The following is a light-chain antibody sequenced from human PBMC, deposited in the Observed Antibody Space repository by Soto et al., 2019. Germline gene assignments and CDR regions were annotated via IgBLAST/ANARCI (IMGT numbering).Light chain of an antibody. V-gene: IGLV2-14*01. CDR1: SSDVGGYNY. J-gene: IGLJ1*01. CDR3: SSYTGSSFYV. Sequence: QSVLTQPASVSGSPGQSITISCTGTSSDVGGYNYVSWYQQHPGKAPKLMIYDVSNRPSGVSNRFSGSKSGNTASLTISGFQVEDEADYYCSSYTGSSFYVFGIGNKVTVL. CDR2: DVS.